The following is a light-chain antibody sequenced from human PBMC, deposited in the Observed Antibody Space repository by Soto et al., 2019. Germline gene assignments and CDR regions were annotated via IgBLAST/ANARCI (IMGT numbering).Light chain of an antibody. J-gene: IGLJ2*01. V-gene: IGLV3-1*01. Sequence: SYELTQPPSVSVSPGQTASITCSGDKLGNKYACWYQQKPGQSPVLVIYQDIKRPSGIPERFSGSNSGNTATLTISGTQAMDEADYYCQAWDTSPVVFGGGTKLTVL. CDR1: KLGNKY. CDR2: QDI. CDR3: QAWDTSPVV.